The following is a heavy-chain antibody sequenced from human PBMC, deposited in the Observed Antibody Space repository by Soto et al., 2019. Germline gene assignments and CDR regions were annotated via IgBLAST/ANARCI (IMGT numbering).Heavy chain of an antibody. D-gene: IGHD5-12*01. V-gene: IGHV6-1*01. Sequence: SQTLSLTCAISGDSVSSNSAAWNWIRQSPSRGLEWLGRTYYRSKWYNDYAVSVKSRITINPHTSKNQFSLQLNSVTPEDTAVYYCARAKERWLQSHFYYWGQGPLVTVSS. J-gene: IGHJ4*02. CDR1: GDSVSSNSAA. CDR3: ARAKERWLQSHFYY. CDR2: TYYRSKWYN.